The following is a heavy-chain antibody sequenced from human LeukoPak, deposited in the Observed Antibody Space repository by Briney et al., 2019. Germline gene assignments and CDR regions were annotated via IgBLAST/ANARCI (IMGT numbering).Heavy chain of an antibody. V-gene: IGHV3-48*03. Sequence: GGSLRLSCAASGFTFSSYEMNWVRQAPGKGLEWVSYISSSGSTIYYADSVKGRFTISRDNAKNSLYLQMNSLRAEDTAVYYCASENYCGGDCYQDYYYYYGMDVWGQGTTVTVSS. CDR3: ASENYCGGDCYQDYYYYYGMDV. J-gene: IGHJ6*02. CDR2: ISSSGSTI. CDR1: GFTFSSYE. D-gene: IGHD2-21*02.